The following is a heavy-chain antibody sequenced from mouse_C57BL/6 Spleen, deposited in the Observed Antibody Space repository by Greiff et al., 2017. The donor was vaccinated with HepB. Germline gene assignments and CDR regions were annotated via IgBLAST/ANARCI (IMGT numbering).Heavy chain of an antibody. V-gene: IGHV1-7*01. CDR2: INPSSGYT. J-gene: IGHJ3*01. D-gene: IGHD2-4*01. CDR1: GYTFTSYW. CDR3: ARFHYDYDPAWFAY. Sequence: QVHVKQSGAELAKPGASVKLSCKASGYTFTSYWMHWVKQRPGQGLEWIGYINPSSGYTKYNQKFKDKATLTADKSSSTAYMQLSSLTYEDSAVYYCARFHYDYDPAWFAYWGQGTLVSVSA.